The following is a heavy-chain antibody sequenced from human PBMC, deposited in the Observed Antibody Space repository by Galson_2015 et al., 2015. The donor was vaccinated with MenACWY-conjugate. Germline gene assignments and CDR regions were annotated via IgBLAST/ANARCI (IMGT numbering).Heavy chain of an antibody. J-gene: IGHJ6*03. Sequence: SLRLSCAVSGFTFRQYAMSWVRQAPGTGLEWVAIISDSGAATHYIDSVKGLFTISRDNSKNTLYLQMSRLRAEDTALYYCAKDVYMDVWGKGPRSPSP. CDR3: AKDVYMDV. CDR2: ISDSGAAT. CDR1: GFTFRQYA. V-gene: IGHV3-23*01.